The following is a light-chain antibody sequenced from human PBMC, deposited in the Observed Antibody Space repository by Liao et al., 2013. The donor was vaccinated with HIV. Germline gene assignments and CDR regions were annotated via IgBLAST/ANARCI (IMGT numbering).Light chain of an antibody. Sequence: SDELTQPSSVSVSPGQTASITCSGDELGYKYASWYQQRPGQSPVLVIYQDSKRPSGIPERFSGSNSGNTATLTISGTQAMDEADYYCQVWDSSSDHPYVFGTGTKVTVL. CDR3: QVWDSSSDHPYV. V-gene: IGLV3-1*01. CDR2: QDS. J-gene: IGLJ1*01. CDR1: ELGYKY.